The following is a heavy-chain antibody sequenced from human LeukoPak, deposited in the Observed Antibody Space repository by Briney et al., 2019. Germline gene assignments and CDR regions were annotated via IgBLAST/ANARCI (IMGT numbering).Heavy chain of an antibody. CDR3: ARNTYYDFWSGYIYYYGMDV. CDR1: GGSISPYY. CDR2: IYYSGST. J-gene: IGHJ6*02. Sequence: SETLSLTCTVSGGSISPYYWSWIRQPPGKGLEWIGYIYYSGSTNYNPSLKSRVTISVDTSKNQFSLKLSSVTAADTAVYYCARNTYYDFWSGYIYYYGMDVWGQGTTVTVSS. D-gene: IGHD3-3*01. V-gene: IGHV4-59*01.